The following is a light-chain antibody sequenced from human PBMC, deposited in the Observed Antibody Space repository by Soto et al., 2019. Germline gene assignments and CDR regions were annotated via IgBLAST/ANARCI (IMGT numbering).Light chain of an antibody. Sequence: QSVLTQPPSVSGAPGQKITISCTGSSSNIGAGYDVHWYQQLPGAAPKLLIYGNNNRPSGVPDRFTGSKSGTSVSLAITGLQAEDEADYYCQSYDSSLSGSDVFGTGTKLTVL. V-gene: IGLV1-40*01. J-gene: IGLJ1*01. CDR3: QSYDSSLSGSDV. CDR2: GNN. CDR1: SSNIGAGYD.